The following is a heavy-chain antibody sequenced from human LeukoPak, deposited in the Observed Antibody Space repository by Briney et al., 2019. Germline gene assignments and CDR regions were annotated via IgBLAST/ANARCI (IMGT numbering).Heavy chain of an antibody. CDR1: RYTFTSYD. J-gene: IGHJ4*02. CDR3: ARGRSAGYPYYIEY. Sequence: ASVKVSCKASRYTFTSYDINWVRQATGQGLEWMGWMNPNSGSTGYAQKFQGRVTITRNTSISTAYMELSGLRSEDTAVYYCARGRSAGYPYYIEYWGEGTLVTASS. CDR2: MNPNSGST. D-gene: IGHD5-12*01. V-gene: IGHV1-8*03.